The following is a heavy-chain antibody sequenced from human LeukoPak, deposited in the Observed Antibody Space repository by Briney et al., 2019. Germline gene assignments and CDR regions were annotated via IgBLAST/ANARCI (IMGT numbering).Heavy chain of an antibody. CDR2: ISISSSYI. CDR3: ARDYASSLPYYYYGMDV. Sequence: GGSLRLSCAASGFTFSSYSMNWVRQAPGKGLEWVSSISISSSYIYYADSVKGRFTISRDNAKNSLYLQMNSLRAEDTAVYYCARDYASSLPYYYYGMDVWGQGTTVTVSS. V-gene: IGHV3-21*01. J-gene: IGHJ6*02. CDR1: GFTFSSYS. D-gene: IGHD3-16*01.